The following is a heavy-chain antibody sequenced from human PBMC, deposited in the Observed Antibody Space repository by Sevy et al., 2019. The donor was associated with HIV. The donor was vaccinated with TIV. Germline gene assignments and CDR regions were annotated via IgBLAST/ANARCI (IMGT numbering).Heavy chain of an antibody. CDR2: ISSSSSYI. D-gene: IGHD3-3*01. J-gene: IGHJ4*02. Sequence: GGSLRLSCAASGFTFSSYSKNWVRQAPGKGLEWVSSISSSSSYIYYADSVKGRFTISRDNAKNSLYLQMNSLRAEDTAVYYCARLEDYDFWSGYSSYYFDYWGQGTLVTVSS. V-gene: IGHV3-21*01. CDR3: ARLEDYDFWSGYSSYYFDY. CDR1: GFTFSSYS.